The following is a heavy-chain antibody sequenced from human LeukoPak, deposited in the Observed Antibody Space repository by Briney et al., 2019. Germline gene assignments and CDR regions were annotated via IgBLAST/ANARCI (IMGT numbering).Heavy chain of an antibody. D-gene: IGHD3-3*01. CDR1: GGSISSSNW. CDR2: IYHSGNT. J-gene: IGHJ5*02. V-gene: IGHV4-4*02. CDR3: AREPRFGAVTVQWFDP. Sequence: KTSETLSLTCAVSGGSISSSNWWSWVRQPPGKGLEWIGEIYHSGNTYYNPSLKSRVTISVDTSKNQFSLKLNSVTATDTAVYYCAREPRFGAVTVQWFDPWGQGTLVTVSS.